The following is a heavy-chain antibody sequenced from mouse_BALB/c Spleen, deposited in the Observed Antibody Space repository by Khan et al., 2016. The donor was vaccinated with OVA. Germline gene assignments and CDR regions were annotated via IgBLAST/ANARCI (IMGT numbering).Heavy chain of an antibody. Sequence: QVQLQQSGAELVKPGASVKLSCKTPGYTFSNYYIYWVKQRPGQGLEWIGGINPSNGGANFNEKFKTKATLTVDKSSSTVYMQLTSLTSEDSAVSYCTRSGYANPFAYWGQGTLVTVSA. CDR2: INPSNGGA. CDR3: TRSGYANPFAY. V-gene: IGHV1S81*02. CDR1: GYTFSNYY. D-gene: IGHD2-10*02. J-gene: IGHJ3*01.